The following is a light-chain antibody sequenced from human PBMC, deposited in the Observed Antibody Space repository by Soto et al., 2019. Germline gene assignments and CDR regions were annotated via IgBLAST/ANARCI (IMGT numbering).Light chain of an antibody. Sequence: EIVMTQSPATLSVSPGERATLSCRACQSVSSNLAWYQQKPGQAPRLLIYGASTRATGIPARFSGSGSGTEFTLTISSLQSEDLAVYYCRQYASWTFGQATKVEIK. CDR2: GAS. CDR1: QSVSSN. CDR3: RQYASWT. J-gene: IGKJ1*01. V-gene: IGKV3-15*01.